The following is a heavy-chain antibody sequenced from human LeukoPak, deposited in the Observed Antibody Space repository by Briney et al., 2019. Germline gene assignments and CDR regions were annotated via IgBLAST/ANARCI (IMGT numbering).Heavy chain of an antibody. J-gene: IGHJ3*02. V-gene: IGHV3-30*18. CDR1: GFTFSTYG. Sequence: GGSPRLSCAASGFTFSTYGMYWVRQAPGKGLEWVAVISYDGSNKYYAVSVKGRFTISRDNSKNTLYLQMNSLRAEDTAVYYCAKDRRMGDAFDIWGQGTMVTVSS. CDR2: ISYDGSNK. CDR3: AKDRRMGDAFDI. D-gene: IGHD1-14*01.